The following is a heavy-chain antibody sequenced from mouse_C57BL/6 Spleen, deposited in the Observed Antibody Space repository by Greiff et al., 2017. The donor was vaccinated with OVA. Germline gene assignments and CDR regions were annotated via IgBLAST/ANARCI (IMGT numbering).Heavy chain of an antibody. V-gene: IGHV1-82*01. CDR1: GYALSSSW. J-gene: IGHJ4*01. D-gene: IGHD2-4*01. CDR3: ARPYDYEGTYAMDY. Sequence: QVQLQQSGPELVKPGASVKISCKASGYALSSSWMNWVKQRPGKGLEWIGRIYPGDGDTNYNGKFKGKATLTADKSSSTAYMQLSSLTSEDSAVYFCARPYDYEGTYAMDYWGQGTSVTVSS. CDR2: IYPGDGDT.